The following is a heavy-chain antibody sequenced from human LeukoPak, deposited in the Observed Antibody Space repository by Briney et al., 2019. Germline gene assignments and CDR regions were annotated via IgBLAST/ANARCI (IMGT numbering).Heavy chain of an antibody. D-gene: IGHD3-10*01. CDR3: SRGPSVLGAIDN. CDR2: INNDGSII. Sequence: PGESLRLSCAASGFIFSRYWMHWVRQAPGKELVWVSRINNDGSIINTADSVKGRYTISRDNAKDMMYLQMDSLRVEDTAIYYCSRGPSVLGAIDNWGQGTLVAVSS. J-gene: IGHJ4*02. CDR1: GFIFSRYW. V-gene: IGHV3-74*01.